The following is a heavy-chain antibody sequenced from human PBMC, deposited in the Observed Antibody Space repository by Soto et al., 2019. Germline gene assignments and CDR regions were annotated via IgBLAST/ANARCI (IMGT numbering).Heavy chain of an antibody. CDR3: ARDPGQDEAMDY. CDR2: IWHDGKNK. J-gene: IGHJ4*02. CDR1: GFTFSNFG. Sequence: QVQEVDSGGGVVQPGTSLRLSCAASGFTFSNFGMHWVRQAPGKGLEWVAVIWHDGKNKYYADSAKGRFTISRDNSKNTLYLQMNSLRAEDTAVYYCARDPGQDEAMDYWGQGTLVTVSS. V-gene: IGHV3-33*01.